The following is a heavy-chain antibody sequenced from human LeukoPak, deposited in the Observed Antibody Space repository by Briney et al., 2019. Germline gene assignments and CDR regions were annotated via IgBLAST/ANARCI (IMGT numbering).Heavy chain of an antibody. V-gene: IGHV4-59*08. J-gene: IGHJ4*02. CDR2: IYYSGST. CDR3: ARQGGYSYGSLDY. D-gene: IGHD5-18*01. Sequence: PSETLSLTCTVSGGSISSYYWSWIRQPPGKGLEWIGYIYYSGSTNYNPSLKSRVTISVDTSKNQFSLKLSSVTAADTAVYYCARQGGYSYGSLDYWGQGTLVTVSS. CDR1: GGSISSYY.